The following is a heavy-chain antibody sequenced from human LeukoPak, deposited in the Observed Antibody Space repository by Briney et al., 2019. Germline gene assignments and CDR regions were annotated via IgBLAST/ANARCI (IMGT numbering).Heavy chain of an antibody. CDR2: ISDDGSNK. Sequence: GGSLRLSCAASGFAFSSYAMHWVRQAPGKGLEWVAVISDDGSNKYYADSVKGRFTISRDNSKNTLYQQMNGLRAEDTAVYYCATIFGVVIAPFDYWGQGTLVTVSS. D-gene: IGHD3-3*01. CDR1: GFAFSSYA. J-gene: IGHJ4*02. CDR3: ATIFGVVIAPFDY. V-gene: IGHV3-30-3*01.